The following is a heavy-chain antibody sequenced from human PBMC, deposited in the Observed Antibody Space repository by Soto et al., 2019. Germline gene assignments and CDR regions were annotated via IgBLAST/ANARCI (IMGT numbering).Heavy chain of an antibody. V-gene: IGHV3-21*04. J-gene: IGHJ4*02. CDR1: GFTFSSYS. Sequence: GGSLRLSCAASGFTFSSYSMNWVRQAPGKGLEWVSSISSSSSYIYYADSVKGRFTISRDNSKNTLYLQMNSLRAEDTAVYYCAKDGGYEPESHYYFDYWGQGTLVTVSS. CDR2: ISSSSSYI. CDR3: AKDGGYEPESHYYFDY. D-gene: IGHD5-12*01.